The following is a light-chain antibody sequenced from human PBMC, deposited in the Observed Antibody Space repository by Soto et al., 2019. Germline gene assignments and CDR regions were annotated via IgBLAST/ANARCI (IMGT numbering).Light chain of an antibody. CDR1: SSNIGAGYD. CDR2: GNS. Sequence: QSVQTQPPSVSGSPGQRVTISFTGSSSNIGAGYDVHWYQQLPGTAPKLLIYGNSNRPSGVPDRFSGSKSGTSASLAITGLQAEDEADYYCQSYDSSLAVVFGGGTKVTVL. CDR3: QSYDSSLAVV. V-gene: IGLV1-40*01. J-gene: IGLJ2*01.